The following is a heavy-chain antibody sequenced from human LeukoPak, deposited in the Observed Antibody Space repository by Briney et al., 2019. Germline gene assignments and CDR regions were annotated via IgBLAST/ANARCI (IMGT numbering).Heavy chain of an antibody. Sequence: GGSLRLSCAASVFTFSHHYMSWIRQAPGKGLEWISYITRSGAFYADSVKGRFTISRDNAKNSLYLQMNSLRVEDTAVYYCARDGDTTSKVDYLGQGTLVTVSS. V-gene: IGHV3-11*01. CDR1: VFTFSHHY. D-gene: IGHD7-27*01. J-gene: IGHJ4*02. CDR3: ARDGDTTSKVDY. CDR2: ITRSGA.